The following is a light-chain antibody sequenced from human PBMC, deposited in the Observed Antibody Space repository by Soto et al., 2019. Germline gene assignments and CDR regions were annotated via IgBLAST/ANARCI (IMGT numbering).Light chain of an antibody. V-gene: IGKV1-5*01. CDR3: QQYNVYSPWT. CDR2: DAS. CDR1: QTISSW. Sequence: DIQMTQSPSPLSGPVGDRVTITCRASQTISSWLAWYQQKPGKAPKLLIYDASTLESGVPSRFSGSGSGTEFTLAITSLQPDDFATYYCQQYNVYSPWTFGQGTKVDIK. J-gene: IGKJ1*01.